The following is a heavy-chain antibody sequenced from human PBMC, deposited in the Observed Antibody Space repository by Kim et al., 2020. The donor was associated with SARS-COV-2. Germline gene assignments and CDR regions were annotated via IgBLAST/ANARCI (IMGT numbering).Heavy chain of an antibody. CDR3: ARERGGVTNAFDI. J-gene: IGHJ3*02. D-gene: IGHD3-10*01. V-gene: IGHV3-23*01. Sequence: GGSLRLSCAASGFIVSTYAMSWVRQAPGKGLEWVSDIRFHDGGTYYADSVKGRFTISRDNSKNTLYLQMNSLRAEDTAVYFCARERGGVTNAFDIWGQGTMVTVSS. CDR2: IRFHDGGT. CDR1: GFIVSTYA.